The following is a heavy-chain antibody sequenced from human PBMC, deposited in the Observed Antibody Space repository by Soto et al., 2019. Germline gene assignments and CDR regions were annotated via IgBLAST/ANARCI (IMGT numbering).Heavy chain of an antibody. CDR1: GFTFSSFG. J-gene: IGHJ4*02. CDR2: ISYDGSNK. CDR3: AKDRGWSSADLDY. Sequence: QVQLVESGGGVVQPGRSLRLSCAASGFTFSSFGMHWVRQAPGKGLEWVALISYDGSNKYYADFVKGRFTISRDKSKNTLYLQMNSLRAEDTAVYYCAKDRGWSSADLDYWGQGTLVAVSS. D-gene: IGHD6-19*01. V-gene: IGHV3-30*18.